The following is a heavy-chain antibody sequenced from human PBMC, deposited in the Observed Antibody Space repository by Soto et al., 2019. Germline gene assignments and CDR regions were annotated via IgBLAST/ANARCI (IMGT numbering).Heavy chain of an antibody. V-gene: IGHV3-23*01. J-gene: IGHJ4*02. CDR2: FRTSGDGGTT. CDR1: GFTFGDYE. D-gene: IGHD3-10*01. Sequence: WGSLRLCCASSGFTFGDYEMSWIRQAPGKGLEWVSGFRTSGDGGTTYYADSVKGRFTISRDNSKNMLFLQMNSLRAEDTAIYYCAKKVNSGPGSQYFDYWGQGTLVTVAS. CDR3: AKKVNSGPGSQYFDY.